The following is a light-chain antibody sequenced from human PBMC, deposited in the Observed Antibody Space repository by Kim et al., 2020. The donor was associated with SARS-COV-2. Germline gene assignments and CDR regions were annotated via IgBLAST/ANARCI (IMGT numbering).Light chain of an antibody. CDR3: QQAMIVPGT. CDR2: SAS. CDR1: QDINNY. J-gene: IGKJ1*01. V-gene: IGKV1-12*01. Sequence: DIQMTQSPSSVSASIGDRVTITCRASQDINNYLAWYQQKPGKAPKLLIYSASTLESGVPSRFSGSGSGTDFTLTINGLRPEDSATYSCQQAMIVPGTFVQGTKMGIK.